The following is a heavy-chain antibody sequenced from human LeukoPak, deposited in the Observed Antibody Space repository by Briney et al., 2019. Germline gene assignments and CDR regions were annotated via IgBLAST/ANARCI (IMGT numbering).Heavy chain of an antibody. J-gene: IGHJ6*03. V-gene: IGHV1-8*01. D-gene: IGHD3-3*01. CDR1: GYTFTSYD. CDR2: MNPNGGNT. Sequence: ASVKVSCKASGYTFTSYDINWVRQATGQGLEWMGWMNPNGGNTGYAQKFQGRVTMTRNTSISTAYMELSSLRSEDTAVYYCARVPRITIFGVVIDYYYYYMDVWGKGTTVTVSS. CDR3: ARVPRITIFGVVIDYYYYYMDV.